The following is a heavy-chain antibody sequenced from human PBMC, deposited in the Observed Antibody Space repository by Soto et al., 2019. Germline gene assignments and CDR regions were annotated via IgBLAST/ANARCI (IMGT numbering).Heavy chain of an antibody. Sequence: PGGSLRLSCAASGFTFSSYAMSWVRQAPGKGLEWVSGINGGGDSTYFADSVRGRFIISSANTKNTLFLQMNSLRAEDTAVYYCARGCTFDLWGQGTLVTVSS. J-gene: IGHJ4*02. CDR1: GFTFSSYA. D-gene: IGHD2-15*01. V-gene: IGHV3-23*01. CDR3: ARGCTFDL. CDR2: INGGGDST.